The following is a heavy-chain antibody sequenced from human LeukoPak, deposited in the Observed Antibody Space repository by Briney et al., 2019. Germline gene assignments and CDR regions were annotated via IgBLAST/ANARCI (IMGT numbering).Heavy chain of an antibody. D-gene: IGHD4-17*01. CDR2: IIPIFGTA. Sequence: LVKVSCKASGGTFSSYAISWVRQAPGQGLEWMGGIIPIFGTANYAQKFQGRVTITADESTSTAYMELSSLRSEDTAVYYCARALTTVTTWWLADYWGQGTLVTVSS. CDR1: GGTFSSYA. J-gene: IGHJ4*02. V-gene: IGHV1-69*01. CDR3: ARALTTVTTWWLADY.